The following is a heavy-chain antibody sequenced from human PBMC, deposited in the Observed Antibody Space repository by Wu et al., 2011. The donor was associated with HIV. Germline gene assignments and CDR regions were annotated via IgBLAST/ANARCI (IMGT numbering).Heavy chain of an antibody. D-gene: IGHD6-25*01. V-gene: IGHV1-69*01. CDR2: IIPIFGTA. CDR1: GGTFSSYA. J-gene: IGHJ4*02. CDR3: AXDAIAAAGAPAVLDY. Sequence: QVQLVQSGAEVKKPGSSVKVSCKASGGTFSSYAFSWVRQAPGQGLEWMGGIIPIFGTANYAQRFQGRVTITSDQSTRTVYMELSRLRSEDTAVYYCAXDAIAAAGAPAVLDYWGQG.